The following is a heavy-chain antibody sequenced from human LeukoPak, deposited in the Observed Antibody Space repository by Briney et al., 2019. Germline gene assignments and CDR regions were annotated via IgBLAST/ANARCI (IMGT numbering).Heavy chain of an antibody. Sequence: SETLSLTCTVSGGSISSGSYYWSWIRQPAGKGLEWIGRMYTSGSTNYNPSLKSRVTISVDASKNQFSLKLSSVTDADTAVYYCSRDMSRSSSLGSSIDYWGQGTLVTVSS. CDR3: SRDMSRSSSLGSSIDY. D-gene: IGHD1-26*01. V-gene: IGHV4-61*02. CDR2: MYTSGST. CDR1: GGSISSGSYY. J-gene: IGHJ4*02.